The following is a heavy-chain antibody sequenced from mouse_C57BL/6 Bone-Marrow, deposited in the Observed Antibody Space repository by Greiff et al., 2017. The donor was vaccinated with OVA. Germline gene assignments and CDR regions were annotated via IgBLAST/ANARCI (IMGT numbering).Heavy chain of an antibody. CDR2: IDPSDSYT. V-gene: IGHV1-59*01. J-gene: IGHJ3*01. D-gene: IGHD2-4*01. CDR1: GYTFTSYW. Sequence: VQLQQSGAELVRPGTSVKLSCKASGYTFTSYWMHWVKQRPGQGLEWIGVIDPSDSYTNYNQKFKGKATLTVDTSSSTAYMQLSSLTSEDSAVYYCARGAFYYDYGAWFAYWGQGTLVTVSA. CDR3: ARGAFYYDYGAWFAY.